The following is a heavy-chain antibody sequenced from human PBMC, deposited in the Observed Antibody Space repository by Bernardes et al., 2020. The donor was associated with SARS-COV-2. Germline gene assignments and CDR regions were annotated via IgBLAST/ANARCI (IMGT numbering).Heavy chain of an antibody. Sequence: ASVQVSCKASGYTFTSYGISWVRQAPGQGLEWMGWISAYNGNTNYAQKLQGRVTMTTDTSTSTAYMELRSLRSDDTAVYYCARDAGFGETQVPWFDPWGQGTLVTVSA. J-gene: IGHJ5*02. CDR1: GYTFTSYG. V-gene: IGHV1-18*01. CDR2: ISAYNGNT. CDR3: ARDAGFGETQVPWFDP. D-gene: IGHD3-10*01.